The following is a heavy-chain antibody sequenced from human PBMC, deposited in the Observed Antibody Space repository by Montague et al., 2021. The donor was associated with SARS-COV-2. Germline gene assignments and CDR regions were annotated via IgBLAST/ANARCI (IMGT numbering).Heavy chain of an antibody. CDR2: IQTSGTS. CDR1: LHCRTSGSHS. CDR3: ARDRPESWRISPGLAGLFATVVHSASGMDV. V-gene: IGHV4-61*09. D-gene: IGHD2-2*01. Sequence: TLSLTCTVALHCRTSGSHSWTGIPQPASTVLKGIGHIQTSGTSNYNPSLRNRITLSVDTSRNQFSLDLRFVTAADSAVYFCARDRPESWRISPGLAGLFATVVHSASGMDVWGRGTTV. J-gene: IGHJ6*02.